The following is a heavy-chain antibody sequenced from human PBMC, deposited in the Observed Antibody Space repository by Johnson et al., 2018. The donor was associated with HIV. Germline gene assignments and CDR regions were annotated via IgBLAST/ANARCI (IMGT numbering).Heavy chain of an antibody. CDR2: INWNGGST. CDR1: GFTFDDFG. V-gene: IGHV3-20*04. D-gene: IGHD4-17*01. CDR3: ARGGYGEVFDI. J-gene: IGHJ3*02. Sequence: VQLVESGGGVQRPGGSLRLSCAASGFTFDDFGMGWVRQAPGKGLEWVSGINWNGGSTSYADSVKGRFTISRDNAKNTLYLQMNSLRAEDTAVYYCARGGYGEVFDIWGQGTMVTVSS.